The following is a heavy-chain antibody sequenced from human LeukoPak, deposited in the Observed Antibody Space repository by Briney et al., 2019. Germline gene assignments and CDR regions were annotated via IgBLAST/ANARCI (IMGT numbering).Heavy chain of an antibody. CDR1: GFTFSSYA. J-gene: IGHJ4*02. D-gene: IGHD3-10*01. Sequence: GGSLRLSCAASGFTFSSYAMHWVRQAPGKGLEWVAVISYDGSNKYYADSVKGRFTISRDNSKNTLYLQMNSLRAEDTAVYYCARDRGYYGSGSYYSSNFDYWGQGTLVTVSS. CDR2: ISYDGSNK. V-gene: IGHV3-30*04. CDR3: ARDRGYYGSGSYYSSNFDY.